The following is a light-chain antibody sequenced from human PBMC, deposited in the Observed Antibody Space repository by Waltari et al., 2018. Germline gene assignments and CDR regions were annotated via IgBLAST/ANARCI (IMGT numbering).Light chain of an antibody. CDR3: AAWDDSLNGWV. J-gene: IGLJ3*02. CDR2: RNN. CDR1: SSNLGSNT. Sequence: QSVLTQPPSASGTPGQRVTISCSGSSSNLGSNTLNWYQQPPGTAPKLLIYRNNQRPSGVPDRFSGSKSGTSASLAISGLQSEDEADYYCAAWDDSLNGWVFGGGTKLTVL. V-gene: IGLV1-44*01.